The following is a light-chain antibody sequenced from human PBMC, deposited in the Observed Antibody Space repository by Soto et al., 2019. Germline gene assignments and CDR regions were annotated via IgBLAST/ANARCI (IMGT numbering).Light chain of an antibody. V-gene: IGKV1-12*01. Sequence: DIQMTQSPSSVFASVGDRVTLTCRASQGISSWLAWYQQKPGKAPKLLIYASSSLQSGVPSRFSVSGSGKHFTLALSSLQPEDSATYYCLQSDSFPHTFGQGTKLEIK. CDR2: ASS. J-gene: IGKJ2*01. CDR1: QGISSW. CDR3: LQSDSFPHT.